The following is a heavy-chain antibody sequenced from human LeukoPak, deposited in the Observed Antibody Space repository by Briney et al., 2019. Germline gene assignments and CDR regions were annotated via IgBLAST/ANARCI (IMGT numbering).Heavy chain of an antibody. CDR1: GFTFTTYA. Sequence: GGSLRLSCAASGFTFTTYAMSWVRQAPGKGLEWVSTISGGGGTTYYADSVKGRFTISRDNSKNTLYLQMQSLRAEDTAVYYCAKGGSGSTFFDCWGQGTLVTVSS. CDR3: AKGGSGSTFFDC. V-gene: IGHV3-23*01. CDR2: ISGGGGTT. D-gene: IGHD6-13*01. J-gene: IGHJ4*02.